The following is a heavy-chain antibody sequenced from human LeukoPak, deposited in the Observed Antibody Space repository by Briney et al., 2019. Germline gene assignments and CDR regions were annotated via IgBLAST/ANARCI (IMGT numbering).Heavy chain of an antibody. CDR3: ARESRISVYSSGSIPIYYFDY. J-gene: IGHJ4*02. CDR2: IYTSGST. V-gene: IGHV4-4*07. CDR1: GGSISSYY. Sequence: SETLSLTCTVSGGSISSYYWSWIRQPAGKGLEWIGRIYTSGSTNYNPSLKSRVTMSVDTSKNQFSLKLSSVTAADTAVYYCARESRISVYSSGSIPIYYFDYWGQGTLVTVSS. D-gene: IGHD6-19*01.